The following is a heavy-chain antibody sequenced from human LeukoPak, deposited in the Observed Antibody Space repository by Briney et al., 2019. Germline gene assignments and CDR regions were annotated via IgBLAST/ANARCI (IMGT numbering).Heavy chain of an antibody. J-gene: IGHJ4*02. D-gene: IGHD2-15*01. CDR2: ISSSNI. CDR3: ARDSDVHCSGGSCTNFDY. V-gene: IGHV3-21*01. Sequence: GGSLRLSCVGSGFTFSSYSMNWVRQAPGKGLEWVSSISSSNIYYADSLKGRVTISRDNAKRSLYLQMNSLRAEDTAIYYCARDSDVHCSGGSCTNFDYWGQGTLVTVSS. CDR1: GFTFSSYS.